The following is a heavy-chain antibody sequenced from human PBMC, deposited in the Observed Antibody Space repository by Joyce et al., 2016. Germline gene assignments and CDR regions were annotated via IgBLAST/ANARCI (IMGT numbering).Heavy chain of an antibody. CDR1: GFTFNVAW. Sequence: EVQVAEYGGGLVKPGGSIRLSCAASGFTFNVAWMTWVRQAPGKGLEWGCRIKSKTNGETTEYAAPVKGRLTISRDDSKKTVSLQMNGLRTEDTAVYFCAADVAEVGFGELDHWGQGTLVTVSS. V-gene: IGHV3-15*01. CDR3: AADVAEVGFGELDH. J-gene: IGHJ4*02. CDR2: IKSKTNGETT. D-gene: IGHD3-10*01.